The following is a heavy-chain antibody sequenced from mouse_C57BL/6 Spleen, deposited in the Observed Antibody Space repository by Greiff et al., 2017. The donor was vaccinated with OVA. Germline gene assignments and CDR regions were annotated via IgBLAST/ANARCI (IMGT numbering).Heavy chain of an antibody. CDR3: ARIGVIYPYRLGDY. Sequence: VHLVESGAELMKPGASVKLSCKATGYTFTGYWIEWVKQRPGHGLEWIGEILPGSGSNNYNEKFKGKATFTADTSSNTAYMQLSSLTTEDSAIYYCARIGVIYPYRLGDYWGQGTTLTVSS. D-gene: IGHD2-14*01. V-gene: IGHV1-9*01. CDR1: GYTFTGYW. CDR2: ILPGSGSN. J-gene: IGHJ2*01.